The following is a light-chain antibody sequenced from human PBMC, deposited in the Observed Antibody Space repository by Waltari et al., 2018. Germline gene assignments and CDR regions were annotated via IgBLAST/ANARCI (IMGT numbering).Light chain of an antibody. Sequence: IVLTQSPGTLSLSPGERATLSCRASQSVSNTYLAWYQRKPLQAPRLLIYGASSRATGIPDRFSGSGSGTEFTLTINALEPEDSAVYFCQQYNYSPLTFGGGTRVEIK. J-gene: IGKJ4*01. CDR2: GAS. CDR1: QSVSNTY. CDR3: QQYNYSPLT. V-gene: IGKV3-20*01.